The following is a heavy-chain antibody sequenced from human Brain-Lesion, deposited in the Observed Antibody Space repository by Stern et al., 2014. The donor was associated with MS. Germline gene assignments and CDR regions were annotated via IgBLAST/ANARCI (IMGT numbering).Heavy chain of an antibody. D-gene: IGHD3-3*01. CDR2: ISYSWNT. CDR1: GGAVSSGDRY. Sequence: QVQLQESGPGLVKPSQTLSLTCTVSGGAVSSGDRYWRWIRPHPENGLEGIGYISYSWNTYYNPSLRSRVTISMDRSKNQFSLKLRSVTAADTAVYYCARVTEFLRFFYPDYWDQGIRVTVSS. J-gene: IGHJ4*02. V-gene: IGHV4-31*03. CDR3: ARVTEFLRFFYPDY.